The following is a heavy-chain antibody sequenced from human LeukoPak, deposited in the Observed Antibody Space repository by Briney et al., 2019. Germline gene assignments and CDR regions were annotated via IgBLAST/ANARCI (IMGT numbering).Heavy chain of an antibody. CDR2: TWYEGSNK. CDR1: GFTFSSYG. CDR3: ARDTAAWDY. J-gene: IGHJ4*02. D-gene: IGHD4-17*01. Sequence: GGSLRLSCAASGFTFSSYGMHWVRQAPGKGLEWVAVTWYEGSNKYYADSVKGRFTISRDNSKNTLYLQMNSLRAEDTAVYYCARDTAAWDYWGQGTLVTVSS. V-gene: IGHV3-33*01.